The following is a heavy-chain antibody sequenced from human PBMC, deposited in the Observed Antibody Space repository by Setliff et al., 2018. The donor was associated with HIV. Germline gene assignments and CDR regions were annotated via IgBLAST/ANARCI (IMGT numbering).Heavy chain of an antibody. CDR2: IYFSESP. CDR3: ARHCGYSPGQICYYYLDI. Sequence: ASETLSLTCSVSGDSISNPNYYWGWIRQPPGKGLEWIGSIYFSESPYYNPSLSSRVTISVDTSTNQFSLRLSSVTAADTAVYYCARHCGYSPGQICYYYLDIWGKGTTVTVSS. V-gene: IGHV4-39*01. J-gene: IGHJ6*03. D-gene: IGHD5-18*01. CDR1: GDSISNPNYY.